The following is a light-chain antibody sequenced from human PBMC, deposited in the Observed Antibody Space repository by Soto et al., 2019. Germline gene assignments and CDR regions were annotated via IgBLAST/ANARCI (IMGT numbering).Light chain of an antibody. CDR1: SSDVGAYNY. J-gene: IGLJ2*01. Sequence: QSVLTQPASVSGSPGQSITISCTGTSSDVGAYNYVSWYQHHPGKAPKLMISEVSNRPSGVSDRFSGSKSGNTASLTISGLQAEDEADYFCSSYTTSSTLVIFGGGTKLTVL. CDR3: SSYTTSSTLVI. V-gene: IGLV2-14*01. CDR2: EVS.